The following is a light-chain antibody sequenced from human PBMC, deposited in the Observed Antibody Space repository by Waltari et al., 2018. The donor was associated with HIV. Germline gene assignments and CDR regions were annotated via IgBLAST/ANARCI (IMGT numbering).Light chain of an antibody. CDR2: LGF. V-gene: IGKV2-28*01. Sequence: DIVMTQSPLSLPVTPGEPASTSCRPRQSLLDSNGFTYMDWYLQKPGQSPQLLIYLGFNRASGVPDRFSGSGSGTDFTLKISRVEAEDVGVYYCMQSLQTPITFGPGTKVDIK. J-gene: IGKJ3*01. CDR1: QSLLDSNGFTY. CDR3: MQSLQTPIT.